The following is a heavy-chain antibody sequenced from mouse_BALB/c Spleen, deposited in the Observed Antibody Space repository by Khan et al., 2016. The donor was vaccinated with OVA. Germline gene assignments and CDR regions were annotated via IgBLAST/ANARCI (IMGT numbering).Heavy chain of an antibody. CDR1: GDSITSGY. D-gene: IGHD2-12*01. J-gene: IGHJ3*01. CDR2: IIYTGYT. V-gene: IGHV3-8*02. Sequence: EVQLQESGPSLVKPSQTLSLTCSVTGDSITSGYWNWIRKFPENKLEYMGYIIYTGYTYYNPSLQSRISITRHTSKNQYYLQLNSVTEDDTATYYCARSTYRYAFVYWGQGTLVTVSA. CDR3: ARSTYRYAFVY.